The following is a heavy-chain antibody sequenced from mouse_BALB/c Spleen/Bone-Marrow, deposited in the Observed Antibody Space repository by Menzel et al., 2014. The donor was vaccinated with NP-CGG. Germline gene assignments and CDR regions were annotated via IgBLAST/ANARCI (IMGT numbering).Heavy chain of an antibody. CDR1: GFTFSYYY. Sequence: EVHLVESGGGLVQPGGSLKLSCATSGFTFSYYYMYWVRPTPEKRLEWVAYISNGGDGTYYPDTVKGRFTISRDNAKNTLYPQMGRLKAEDTAMYYCARHDGYCAWFAYWGQGTLVTVSA. D-gene: IGHD2-3*01. J-gene: IGHJ3*01. CDR2: ISNGGDGT. V-gene: IGHV5-12*02. CDR3: ARHDGYCAWFAY.